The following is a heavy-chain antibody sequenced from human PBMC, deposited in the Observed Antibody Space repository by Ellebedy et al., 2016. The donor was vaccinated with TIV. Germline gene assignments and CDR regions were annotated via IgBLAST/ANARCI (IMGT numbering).Heavy chain of an antibody. CDR1: GITLSSYW. V-gene: IGHV3-7*01. CDR2: INQDGSVK. D-gene: IGHD2-2*01. Sequence: GGSLRLXCAASGITLSSYWVSWVRQAPGKGLEWVANINQDGSVKNYVDSVKGRFTISRDNARNSLYLQMNSLRAEDTAVYYCASSSTRGKINYWGQGTLVTVSS. J-gene: IGHJ4*02. CDR3: ASSSTRGKINY.